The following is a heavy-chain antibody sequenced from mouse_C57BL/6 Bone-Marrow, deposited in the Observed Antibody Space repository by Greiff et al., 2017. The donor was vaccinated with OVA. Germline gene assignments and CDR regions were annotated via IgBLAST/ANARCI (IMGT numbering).Heavy chain of an antibody. D-gene: IGHD1-1*01. CDR2: ISGGGGNT. CDR3: ARHEDYGIAY. V-gene: IGHV5-9*01. Sequence: KPGGSLKLSCPASGFTFSSYTMSWVRQTPEKRLEWVATISGGGGNTYYPDSVKGRFTISRDNANNTLYLRMSSLRSEDTALYYCARHEDYGIAYWGQGTLVTVSA. CDR1: GFTFSSYT. J-gene: IGHJ3*01.